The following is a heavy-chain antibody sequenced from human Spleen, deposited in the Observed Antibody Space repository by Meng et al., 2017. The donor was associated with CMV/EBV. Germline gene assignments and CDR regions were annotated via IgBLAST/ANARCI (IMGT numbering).Heavy chain of an antibody. D-gene: IGHD1-1*01. V-gene: IGHV4-30-4*08. J-gene: IGHJ4*02. CDR1: CGSIRSGAYS. CDR3: ARVVQLGPPPAIYYFDY. Sequence: VRLPASGPGLMPASLPLPLPCPFSCGSIRSGAYSWSWIPPPPGTGLEWIWYIFCSWSTSYHPSLTSRVTISVETSKNQFSLKLSSVTAAYTAVYYCARVVQLGPPPAIYYFDYWGQGTLVTVSS. CDR2: IFCSWST.